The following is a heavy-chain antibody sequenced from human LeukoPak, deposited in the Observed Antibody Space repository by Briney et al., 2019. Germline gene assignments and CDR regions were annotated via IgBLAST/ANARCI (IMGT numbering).Heavy chain of an antibody. J-gene: IGHJ4*02. CDR1: GFTFSSYA. CDR2: ISGSGGST. D-gene: IGHD3-16*02. CDR3: VKRAFGGVIVIPEGNYFDY. V-gene: IGHV3-23*01. Sequence: GGSLRLSCAASGFTFSSYAMSWVRQPPGEGLEWVSAISGSGGSTYYADSVKGRFTISRDNSKSTLYLQLNSLRAEDTAVYYCVKRAFGGVIVIPEGNYFDYWGQGTLVTVSS.